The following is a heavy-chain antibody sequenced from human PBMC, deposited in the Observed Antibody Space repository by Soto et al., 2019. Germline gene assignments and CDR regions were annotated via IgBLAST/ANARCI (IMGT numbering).Heavy chain of an antibody. D-gene: IGHD3-10*01. CDR2: INGDGAIL. Sequence: EVRLEEAGGGFVQPGGSLRVSCSGSGFIFSSFWMHWVRQGPGKGLEWVSRINGDGAILAYADSVKGRFSISRDNVKNTLHLQMNSLGADDTAVYFCAREGSLGLDVWGRGTTVTVSS. CDR3: AREGSLGLDV. J-gene: IGHJ6*02. CDR1: GFIFSSFW. V-gene: IGHV3-74*03.